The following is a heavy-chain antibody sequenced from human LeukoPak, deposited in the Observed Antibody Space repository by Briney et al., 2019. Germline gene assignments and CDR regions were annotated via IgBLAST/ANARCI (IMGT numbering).Heavy chain of an antibody. CDR2: IKQDGSEE. Sequence: PGGSLRLSCAASGFTFTSFWMAWVRQVPGKGLEWVANIKQDGSEEYYVDSVKGRFTISRDNAKNSLYLQMNSLRAEDTAVYYCARDAGFCSAGSCFDYWGQGTLVTASS. J-gene: IGHJ4*02. D-gene: IGHD2-15*01. V-gene: IGHV3-7*01. CDR1: GFTFTSFW. CDR3: ARDAGFCSAGSCFDY.